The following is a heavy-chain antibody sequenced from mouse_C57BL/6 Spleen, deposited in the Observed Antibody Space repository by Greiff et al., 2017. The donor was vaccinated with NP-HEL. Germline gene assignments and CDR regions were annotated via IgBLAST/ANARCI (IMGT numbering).Heavy chain of an antibody. D-gene: IGHD1-1*01. CDR1: GYTFTSYW. CDR2: IYPSDSET. J-gene: IGHJ4*01. CDR3: ARWTTTVVATDAMDY. Sequence: QVQLQQPGAELVRPGSSVKLSCKASGYTFTSYWMDWVKQRPGQGLEWIGNIYPSDSETHYNQKFKDKATLTVDKSSSTAYMQLSSLTSEDSAVYYCARWTTTVVATDAMDYWGQGTSVTVSS. V-gene: IGHV1-61*01.